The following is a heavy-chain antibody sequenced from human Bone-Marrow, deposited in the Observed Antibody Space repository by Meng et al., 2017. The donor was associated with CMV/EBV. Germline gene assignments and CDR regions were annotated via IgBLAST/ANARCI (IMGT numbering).Heavy chain of an antibody. D-gene: IGHD2/OR15-2a*01. Sequence: GESLKISCAASGFTFSNAWMTWVRQAPGKGLEWVGRIRSKTDGGTTDYSALVQGRFTISRDDSKNTLYLQMNSLKTEDTALYYCRTVSPRDWGQGTLVTVSS. CDR1: GFTFSNAW. V-gene: IGHV3-15*01. CDR2: IRSKTDGGTT. CDR3: RTVSPRD. J-gene: IGHJ4*02.